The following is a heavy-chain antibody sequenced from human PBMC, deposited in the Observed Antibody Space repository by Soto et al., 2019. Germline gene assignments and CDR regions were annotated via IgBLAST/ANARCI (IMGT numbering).Heavy chain of an antibody. J-gene: IGHJ4*02. CDR2: INPSDGTT. V-gene: IGHV1-46*03. CDR1: GYTFTTYY. D-gene: IGHD2-15*01. CDR3: ARDLYCSGGTCFSFEY. Sequence: ASVKVSCKASGYTFTTYYINWVRQAPGQGLEWMGLINPSDGTTNYAQKFQGRVTMTRDTSTSTVSMELSSLRSDDTAVYYCARDLYCSGGTCFSFEYWGQGIMVTVSS.